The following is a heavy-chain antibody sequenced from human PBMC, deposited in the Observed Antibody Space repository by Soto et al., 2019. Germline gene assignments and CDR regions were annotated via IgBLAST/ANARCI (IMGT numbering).Heavy chain of an antibody. J-gene: IGHJ5*02. CDR2: VHYSGNT. CDR3: ARQDRVVAEGRWFDP. CDR1: GYSISSGYH. Sequence: SLTCTVSGYSISSGYHWAWVRQPPGKGLEWLGSVHYSGNTYYNPSLKSRLTISVDKSKNQLSLNLSSVNAADTAVYYCARQDRVVAEGRWFDPWGQGTLVTVSS. D-gene: IGHD2-15*01. V-gene: IGHV4-38-2*02.